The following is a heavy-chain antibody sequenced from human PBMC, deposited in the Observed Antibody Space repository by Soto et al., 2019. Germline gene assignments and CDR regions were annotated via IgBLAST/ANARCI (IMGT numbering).Heavy chain of an antibody. D-gene: IGHD3-10*01. J-gene: IGHJ4*02. Sequence: QLQLQESGPGLVKPSETLSLTCTVSGGSISSSSYYWGWIRQPPGKGLEWIGSIYYSGSTYYNPSLKSRVTISVDTSKNQFSLKLSSVTAADTAVYYCARQCPYYSYDYWGQGTLVTVSS. CDR1: GGSISSSSYY. CDR3: ARQCPYYSYDY. V-gene: IGHV4-39*01. CDR2: IYYSGST.